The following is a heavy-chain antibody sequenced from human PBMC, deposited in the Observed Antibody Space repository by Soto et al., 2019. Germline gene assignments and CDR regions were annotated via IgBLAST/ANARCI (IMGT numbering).Heavy chain of an antibody. J-gene: IGHJ4*02. CDR3: AGEPSI. Sequence: LCGGSISSGGYYWSWIRQHPGKGLEWIGYIYYSGSTYYNPSLKSRVTISVDTSKNQFSLRLSFVTAADTAVYYCAGEPSIWGQGTLVTVSS. CDR1: GGSISSGGYY. CDR2: IYYSGST. V-gene: IGHV4-31*02.